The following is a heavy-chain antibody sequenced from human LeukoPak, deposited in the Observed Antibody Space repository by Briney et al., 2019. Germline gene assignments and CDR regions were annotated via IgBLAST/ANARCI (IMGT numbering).Heavy chain of an antibody. CDR1: GGSVSGGSYY. D-gene: IGHD3-22*01. CDR2: IYYSGST. Sequence: PSETLSLTCTVSGGSVSGGSYYWSWIRQPPGKGLEWIGYIYYSGSTEHNPSLKSRVTMSVDTSKNQFSLKLSSVTAADTAVYYCARVIGYGSSGHTTPWGAFDIWGQGTKVTVSS. CDR3: ARVIGYGSSGHTTPWGAFDI. V-gene: IGHV4-61*01. J-gene: IGHJ3*02.